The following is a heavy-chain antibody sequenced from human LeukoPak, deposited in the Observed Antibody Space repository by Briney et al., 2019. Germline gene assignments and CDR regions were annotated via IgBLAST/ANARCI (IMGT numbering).Heavy chain of an antibody. Sequence: PSETLSLTCTVSGDSISSTNSYWGWIRQPPGKGLEWIASISYSGSTYYNPSLKSRVTISVDTSKIHFSLKLSSVTAADTAVYYCVRDSCSSTSCRKKFDNWGQGTLVTVSS. J-gene: IGHJ4*02. CDR1: GDSISSTNSY. CDR2: ISYSGST. CDR3: VRDSCSSTSCRKKFDN. V-gene: IGHV4-39*07. D-gene: IGHD2-2*01.